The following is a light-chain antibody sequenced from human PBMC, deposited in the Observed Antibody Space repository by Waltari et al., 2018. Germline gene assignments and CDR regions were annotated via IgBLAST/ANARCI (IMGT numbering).Light chain of an antibody. CDR1: SSDVGAYDY. V-gene: IGLV2-14*03. J-gene: IGLJ3*02. Sequence: QSALTQPASVSGSPGQSITISCTGTSSDVGAYDYVSWYQQHPGKVPKLMIYDVTSRPSGISNRVAGSKSGITAFLTISGLQAEDEADYYCSSHTSSRTRVFGGGTELTVL. CDR2: DVT. CDR3: SSHTSSRTRV.